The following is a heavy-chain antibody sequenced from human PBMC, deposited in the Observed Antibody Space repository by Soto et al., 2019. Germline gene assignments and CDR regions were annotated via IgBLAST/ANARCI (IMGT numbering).Heavy chain of an antibody. D-gene: IGHD6-13*01. CDR1: GGSILSYY. V-gene: IGHV4-59*01. CDR2: IYYSGST. CDR3: ASSNIAAAGFYYYGMDV. Sequence: SETLSLTCTGSGGSILSYYWTWIRQPPGKGLEWIGYIYYSGSTNYNPSLKSRVTISVDTSKNQFSLKLSSVTAADTAVYYCASSNIAAAGFYYYGMDVWGRGTTVT. J-gene: IGHJ6*02.